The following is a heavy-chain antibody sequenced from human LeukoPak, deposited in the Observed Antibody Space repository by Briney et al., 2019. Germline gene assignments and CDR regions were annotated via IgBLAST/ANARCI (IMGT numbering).Heavy chain of an antibody. V-gene: IGHV3-23*01. CDR2: ISGSSGST. D-gene: IGHD3-22*01. J-gene: IGHJ4*02. Sequence: PGGSLRLSCAASGFTFSSYAMSWVRQAPGKGLEWVSAISGSSGSTYYADSVKGRFTISRDNSKNTLYLQMNSLRAEDTAVYYCAKDGYYDSSGLSYFDYWGQGTLVTVSS. CDR3: AKDGYYDSSGLSYFDY. CDR1: GFTFSSYA.